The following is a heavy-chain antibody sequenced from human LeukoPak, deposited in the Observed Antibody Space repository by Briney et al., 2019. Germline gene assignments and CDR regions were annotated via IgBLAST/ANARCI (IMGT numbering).Heavy chain of an antibody. CDR2: VSGGGGTT. CDR1: VFTFSISA. CDR3: AKGHASSWSSFDY. J-gene: IGHJ4*02. Sequence: GGSLRLSCAASVFTFSISAMSWVRQAPGKGLEWVSTVSGGGGTTRYADSVKGRFTISRDNSKNTVYLQMNSLRADDTAVYYCAKGHASSWSSFDYWGQGTLVTVSS. D-gene: IGHD6-13*01. V-gene: IGHV3-23*01.